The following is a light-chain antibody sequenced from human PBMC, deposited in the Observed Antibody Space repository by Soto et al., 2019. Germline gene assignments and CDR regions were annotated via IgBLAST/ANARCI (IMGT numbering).Light chain of an antibody. Sequence: QSALTQPRSLSGSPGQSVTISCTGTSGDVGGYDYVSWYQHHPGRAPRLIIFDLNKRPSGVPDRFSGSRSGSTASLTISGLQAEDEAHYYCSSFVTSYIHVMFGGGTKLTVL. CDR2: DLN. CDR1: SGDVGGYDY. V-gene: IGLV2-11*01. CDR3: SSFVTSYIHVM. J-gene: IGLJ3*02.